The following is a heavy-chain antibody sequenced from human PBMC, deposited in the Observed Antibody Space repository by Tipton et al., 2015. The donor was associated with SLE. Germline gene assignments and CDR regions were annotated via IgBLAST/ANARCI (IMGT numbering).Heavy chain of an antibody. J-gene: IGHJ4*02. CDR1: GGATTGYY. CDR2: IYSNGST. V-gene: IGHV4-4*09. D-gene: IGHD3-22*01. Sequence: TLSLTCNVSGGATTGYYWSWIRQPPGKGLEWIGYIYSNGSTNYNPSLKSRISISVDTSKNHFSLKLSSVTAADTAVYYCARGGYYDTSGYYSDFDYWGQGTLVTVSS. CDR3: ARGGYYDTSGYYSDFDY.